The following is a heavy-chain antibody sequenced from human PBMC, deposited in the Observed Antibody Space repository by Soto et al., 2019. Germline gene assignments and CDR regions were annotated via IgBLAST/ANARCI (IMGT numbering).Heavy chain of an antibody. Sequence: EVQLVESGGGLVQPGRSLRLSCTASGFTFDDFAMHWVRQVPGRGLEWVSGVNWNSVNIAYSESVKGRFTISRDNGKNSLFLQMNSLRTEDTALYYCSRGSHSDYGDFGYFEFWGQGALVTVSS. D-gene: IGHD4-17*01. CDR1: GFTFDDFA. J-gene: IGHJ4*02. CDR3: SRGSHSDYGDFGYFEF. V-gene: IGHV3-9*01. CDR2: VNWNSVNI.